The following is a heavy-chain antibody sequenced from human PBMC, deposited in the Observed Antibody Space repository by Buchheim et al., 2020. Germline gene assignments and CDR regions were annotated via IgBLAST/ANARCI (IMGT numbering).Heavy chain of an antibody. Sequence: QVQLVESGGGVVQPGRSLRLSCAASGFTFSSYAMHWVRQAPGKGLEWVAVISYDGSNKYYADSVKGRFTISRDNSKNTLYLQMNSLRAEDTAVYYCARVHHDRDGYNFGFDYWGQGTL. CDR2: ISYDGSNK. CDR1: GFTFSSYA. D-gene: IGHD5-24*01. CDR3: ARVHHDRDGYNFGFDY. V-gene: IGHV3-30*04. J-gene: IGHJ4*02.